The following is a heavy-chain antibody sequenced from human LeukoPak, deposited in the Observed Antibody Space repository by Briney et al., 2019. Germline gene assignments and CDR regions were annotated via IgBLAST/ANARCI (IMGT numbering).Heavy chain of an antibody. V-gene: IGHV3-48*03. D-gene: IGHD3-10*02. CDR1: GFTFSSYE. CDR3: AELGITMIGGV. J-gene: IGHJ6*04. CDR2: ISSSGSTI. Sequence: GGSLGLSCAASGFTFSSYEMNWVRQAPGKGLEWVSYISSSGSTIYYADSVKGRFTISRDNAKNSLYLQMNSLRAVDTAVYYCAELGITMIGGVWGKGTTVTISS.